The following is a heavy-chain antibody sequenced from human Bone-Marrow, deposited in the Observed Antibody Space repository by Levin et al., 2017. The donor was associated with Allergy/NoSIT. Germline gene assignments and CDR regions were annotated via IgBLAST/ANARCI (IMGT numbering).Heavy chain of an antibody. Sequence: TLSLTCTFSGFSLSTSGVGVGWIRQPPGKALEWLALIYWNDDKRYSPSLKSRLTITKDTSKNQVVLTMTNMDPVDTATYYCAHRQSSSSWITRTYNWFDPWGQGTLVTVSS. CDR2: IYWNDDK. D-gene: IGHD6-13*01. V-gene: IGHV2-5*01. CDR3: AHRQSSSSWITRTYNWFDP. J-gene: IGHJ5*02. CDR1: GFSLSTSGVG.